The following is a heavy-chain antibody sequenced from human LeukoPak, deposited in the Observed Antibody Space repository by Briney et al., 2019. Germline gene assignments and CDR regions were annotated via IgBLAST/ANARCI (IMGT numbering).Heavy chain of an antibody. CDR2: ISGSGGST. CDR3: AKDGAGTVNYYYGMDV. J-gene: IGHJ6*02. CDR1: GFTFSSYA. V-gene: IGHV3-23*01. D-gene: IGHD6-19*01. Sequence: GGSLRLSCAASGFTFSSYAMSWVRQAPGKGLEWVSAISGSGGSTYYVDSVKGRFTISRDNSKNTLYLQMNSLRAEDTAVYYCAKDGAGTVNYYYGMDVWGQGTTVTVSS.